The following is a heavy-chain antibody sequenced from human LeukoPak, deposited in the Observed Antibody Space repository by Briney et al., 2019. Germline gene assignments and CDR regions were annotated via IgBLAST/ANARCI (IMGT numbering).Heavy chain of an antibody. Sequence: PSETLSLTCTVSGGSFTSYYWSWNRQPAGKGLEWIGHIDTSGTTNYNPSLKSRVTMSTDTSKNQFSLKLSSVTAADTAIYYCARDAKYYYGSRTFFFFEYWGQGTLLTVSS. D-gene: IGHD3-10*01. CDR3: ARDAKYYYGSRTFFFFEY. V-gene: IGHV4-4*07. CDR1: GGSFTSYY. J-gene: IGHJ4*02. CDR2: IDTSGTT.